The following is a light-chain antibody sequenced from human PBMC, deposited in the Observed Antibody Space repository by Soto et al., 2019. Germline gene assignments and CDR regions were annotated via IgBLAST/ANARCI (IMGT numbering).Light chain of an antibody. CDR3: SSYTSSSRVV. V-gene: IGLV2-14*01. J-gene: IGLJ2*01. CDR1: SSDVGGYNY. CDR2: DVS. Sequence: QSALTQPASVSGSPGQSITISCTGTSSDVGGYNYVSWYQQHPGKAPKLMIYDVSNRHSGVSNRFSGSKSGNTASLTISGLQAEDEADYYCSSYTSSSRVVFGGGTQLTVL.